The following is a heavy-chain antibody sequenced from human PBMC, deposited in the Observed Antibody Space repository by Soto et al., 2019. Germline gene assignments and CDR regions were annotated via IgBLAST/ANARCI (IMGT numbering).Heavy chain of an antibody. CDR3: VRRHSSSPHKYYFDY. CDR2: IYPGDSDT. Sequence: GESLKISCQGSGYSFTTYWIGWVRQMPGKGLEWMGIIYPGDSDTTYSPSSQGQVTISADKSISTAYLQWSSLKASDTATYYCVRRHSSSPHKYYFDYWGQGILVTVSS. D-gene: IGHD6-13*01. V-gene: IGHV5-51*01. CDR1: GYSFTTYW. J-gene: IGHJ4*02.